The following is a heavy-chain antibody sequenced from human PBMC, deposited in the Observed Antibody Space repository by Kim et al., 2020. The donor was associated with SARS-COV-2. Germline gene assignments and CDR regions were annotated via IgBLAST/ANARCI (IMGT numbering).Heavy chain of an antibody. CDR2: INHSGST. CDR3: ARGSSGNYYGSGSLGR. D-gene: IGHD3-10*01. V-gene: IGHV4-34*01. CDR1: GGSFSGYY. J-gene: IGHJ4*02. Sequence: SETLSLTCAVYGGSFSGYYWSWIRQPPGKGLEWIGEINHSGSTNYNPSLKSRVTISVDTSKNQFSLKLSSVTAADTAVYYCARGSSGNYYGSGSLGRWGQGTLVTVSS.